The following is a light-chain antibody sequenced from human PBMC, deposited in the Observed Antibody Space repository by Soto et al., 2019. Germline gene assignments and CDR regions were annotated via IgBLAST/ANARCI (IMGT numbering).Light chain of an antibody. CDR3: QQDYSIPWT. Sequence: DVQLTQSPSSLSASVGDRVTITCRASQSITNYLNWYQQKPGKAPKLLIYAASSLESGVPSRFSGSGSGADYSLTISSLQPEDFATYYCQQDYSIPWTFGQGTKVEIK. CDR1: QSITNY. V-gene: IGKV1-39*01. J-gene: IGKJ1*01. CDR2: AAS.